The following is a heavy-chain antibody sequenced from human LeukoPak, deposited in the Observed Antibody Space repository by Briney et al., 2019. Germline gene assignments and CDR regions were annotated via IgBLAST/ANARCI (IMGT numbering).Heavy chain of an antibody. Sequence: PGGSLRLSCAASGFTFSSYSMNWVRQAPGKGLEWVSSISSSSSYIYYADSAKGRFTISRDNAKDSLYLQMNSLRAEDTAVYYCARGYGGTRGDYWGQGTLVTVSS. CDR1: GFTFSSYS. CDR2: ISSSSSYI. D-gene: IGHD4-23*01. CDR3: ARGYGGTRGDY. J-gene: IGHJ4*02. V-gene: IGHV3-21*01.